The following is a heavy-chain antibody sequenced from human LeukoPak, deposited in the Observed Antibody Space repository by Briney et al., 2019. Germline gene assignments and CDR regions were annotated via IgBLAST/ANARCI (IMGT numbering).Heavy chain of an antibody. J-gene: IGHJ4*02. Sequence: SETLSLTCAVYGGSFSGYYWSWIRQPPGKGLEWIGEISHSGSTNYNPSLKSRVTISVDTSKNQFSLKLSSVTAADTAVYYCARVHYDYVWGSYREYYFDYWGQGTLVTVSS. CDR3: ARVHYDYVWGSYREYYFDY. CDR2: ISHSGST. CDR1: GGSFSGYY. D-gene: IGHD3-16*02. V-gene: IGHV4-34*01.